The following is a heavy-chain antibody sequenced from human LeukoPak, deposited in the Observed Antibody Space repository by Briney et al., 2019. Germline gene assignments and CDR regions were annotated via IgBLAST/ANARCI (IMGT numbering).Heavy chain of an antibody. J-gene: IGHJ4*02. CDR3: AKDRISMVRSSDIDN. CDR1: GFTFSSYE. V-gene: IGHV3-30*18. CDR2: ITYDDFYK. D-gene: IGHD3-10*01. Sequence: GGSLRLSCAASGFTFSSYEMNWVRQAPGKGLEWVALITYDDFYKYYGDSVKGRFTISRDNSKNTLYLQMNSLRPEDTAVYYCAKDRISMVRSSDIDNWGQGTLVTVSS.